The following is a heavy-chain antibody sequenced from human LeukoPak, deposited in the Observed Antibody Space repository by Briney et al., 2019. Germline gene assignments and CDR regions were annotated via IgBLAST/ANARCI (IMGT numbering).Heavy chain of an antibody. CDR2: IYYSGST. V-gene: IGHV4-59*08. J-gene: IGHJ4*02. CDR3: ARGGYDSSGYYLPLDY. D-gene: IGHD3-22*01. CDR1: GGPISSYY. Sequence: SETLSLTCTVSGGPISSYYWSWIRQPPGKGLEWIGYIYYSGSTNYNPSLKSRVTISVDTSKNQFSLKLSSVTAADTAVYYCARGGYDSSGYYLPLDYWGQGTLVAVSS.